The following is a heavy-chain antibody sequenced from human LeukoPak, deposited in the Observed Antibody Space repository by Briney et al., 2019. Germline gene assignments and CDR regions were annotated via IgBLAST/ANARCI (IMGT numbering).Heavy chain of an antibody. J-gene: IGHJ5*02. D-gene: IGHD2-8*01. Sequence: ASVTVSCKSSVYTFTSYGISWVRQAPGQGLEWMGWISTYNVNTNYAQKFQGRVTMTTDTSTSTAYMELRSLRSDDTAVYYCARDLGYCTNGVCTRNWFDPWGQGTLVTVSS. CDR1: VYTFTSYG. CDR2: ISTYNVNT. CDR3: ARDLGYCTNGVCTRNWFDP. V-gene: IGHV1-18*01.